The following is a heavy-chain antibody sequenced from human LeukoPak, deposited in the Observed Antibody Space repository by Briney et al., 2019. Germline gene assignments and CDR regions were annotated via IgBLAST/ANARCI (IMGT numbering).Heavy chain of an antibody. Sequence: GGSLRLSCAASGFSFSTSEMNWVRQAPGKGLECISYISSSGSYIHYADSVKGRFTISRDNAKNSLYLQMSSLRVEDTALYYCARVRKDGYSYGFYDLWGQGTLVTVSP. CDR3: ARVRKDGYSYGFYDL. J-gene: IGHJ5*02. CDR1: GFSFSTSE. V-gene: IGHV3-48*03. CDR2: ISSSGSYI. D-gene: IGHD5-18*01.